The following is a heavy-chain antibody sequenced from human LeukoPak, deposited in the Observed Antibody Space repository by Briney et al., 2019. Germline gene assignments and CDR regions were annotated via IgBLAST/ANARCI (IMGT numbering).Heavy chain of an antibody. D-gene: IGHD3-10*01. Sequence: SETLSLTCTVSGGSISSYYWSWIRQPPGKGLERLGYIYYSGSTNYNPSLKSRVTISVDTSKNQFSLKLSSVTAADTAVYYCARDRGPGGSATFDYWGQGTLVTVSS. CDR2: IYYSGST. CDR3: ARDRGPGGSATFDY. V-gene: IGHV4-59*01. CDR1: GGSISSYY. J-gene: IGHJ4*02.